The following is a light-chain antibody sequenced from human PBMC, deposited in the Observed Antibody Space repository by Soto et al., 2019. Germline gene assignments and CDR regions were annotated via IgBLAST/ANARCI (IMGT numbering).Light chain of an antibody. J-gene: IGLJ7*01. V-gene: IGLV4-69*01. CDR1: SGHSSYA. Sequence: QLVLTQSPSASASLGASVKLTCTLSSGHSSYAIAWHQQQPEKGPRYLMKLHSDGSHSKGDGLPDRFSGSRSGAERYLTIASLQYEDEADYDCQTWGPGIHSAVFGGGTQLT. CDR3: QTWGPGIHSAV. CDR2: LHSDGSH.